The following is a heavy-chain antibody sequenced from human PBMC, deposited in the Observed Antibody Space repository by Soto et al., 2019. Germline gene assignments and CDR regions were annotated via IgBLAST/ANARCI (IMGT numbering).Heavy chain of an antibody. CDR3: AREGVGELSHYYGMDV. Sequence: SVKVSCKASGGTFSSYAISWLRQAPGQGLEWMGGIIPIFGTANYAQKFQGRVTITADESTSTAYMELSSLRSDDTAVYYCAREGVGELSHYYGMDVWGQGTTVTVSS. CDR2: IIPIFGTA. CDR1: GGTFSSYA. V-gene: IGHV1-69*13. D-gene: IGHD3-10*01. J-gene: IGHJ6*02.